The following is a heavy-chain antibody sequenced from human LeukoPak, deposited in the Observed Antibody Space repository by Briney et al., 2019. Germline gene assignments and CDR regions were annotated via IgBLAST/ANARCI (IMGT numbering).Heavy chain of an antibody. D-gene: IGHD6-6*01. CDR1: GYTFTSYY. Sequence: GASVKVSCKASGYTFTSYYMHWVRQAPGQGLEWMGIINPSGGSTSYAQKFQGRVTMTRDTSTSTVYMELSSLKASDSAMYYCARPAGQSRSRELDSWGQGTLVTVSS. CDR2: INPSGGST. J-gene: IGHJ4*02. CDR3: ARPAGQSRSRELDS. V-gene: IGHV1-46*01.